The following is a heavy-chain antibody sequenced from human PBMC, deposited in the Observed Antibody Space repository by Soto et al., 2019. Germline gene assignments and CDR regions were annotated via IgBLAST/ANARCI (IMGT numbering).Heavy chain of an antibody. CDR3: ARINYHGFRNFDH. V-gene: IGHV4-4*02. CDR2: IFHSGST. CDR1: NASISSDHW. J-gene: IGHJ4*02. D-gene: IGHD3-10*01. Sequence: QVRLQESGPRLVKPSGTLSLTCAVSNASISSDHWWTWVRRSPGKGLEWIGEIFHSGSTNYSPSLRSRVTVSVDKSKNQFSLKLTSVTAADTAVYYCARINYHGFRNFDHWGQGTLVTVSS.